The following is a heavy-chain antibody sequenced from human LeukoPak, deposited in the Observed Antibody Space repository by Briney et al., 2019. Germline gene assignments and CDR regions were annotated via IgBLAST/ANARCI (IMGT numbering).Heavy chain of an antibody. CDR3: ARIPLGYCSSTSCYVFDY. CDR1: GGSFSGYY. Sequence: SETLSLTCAVYGGSFSGYYWSWIRQPPGKGLEWIGETNHSGSTNYNPSLKSRVTISVDTSKNQFSLKLSSVTAADTAVYYCARIPLGYCSSTSCYVFDYWGQGTLVTVSS. J-gene: IGHJ4*02. D-gene: IGHD2-2*01. V-gene: IGHV4-34*01. CDR2: TNHSGST.